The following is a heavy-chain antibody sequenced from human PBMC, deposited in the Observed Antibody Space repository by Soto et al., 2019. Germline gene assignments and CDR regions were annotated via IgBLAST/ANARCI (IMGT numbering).Heavy chain of an antibody. CDR2: ISSSGSTI. D-gene: IGHD2-21*01. CDR3: ASPDIANRYYFDY. V-gene: IGHV3-11*01. CDR1: GFTFSDYY. Sequence: GSLRLSCAASGFTFSDYYMSWIRQAPGKGLEWVSYISSSGSTIYYADSVKGRFTISRDNAKNSLYLQMNSLRAEDTAVYYCASPDIANRYYFDYWGQGTLVTVSS. J-gene: IGHJ4*02.